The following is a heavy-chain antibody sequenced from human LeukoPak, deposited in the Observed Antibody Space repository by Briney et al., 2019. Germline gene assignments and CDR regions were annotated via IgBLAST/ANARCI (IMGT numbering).Heavy chain of an antibody. V-gene: IGHV1-18*04. CDR3: ARVYQWNQLWAHY. Sequence: ASVKVSCKAPGYTFTTHGIHWVRQAPGQGLEWMGHTTPQNGKTDYAPKFQGRVTVTADTPTSTAYMELRSPRSDDTAMYYCARVYQWNQLWAHYWDQGTLVTVSS. CDR2: TTPQNGKT. J-gene: IGHJ4*02. CDR1: GYTFTTHG. D-gene: IGHD1-14*01.